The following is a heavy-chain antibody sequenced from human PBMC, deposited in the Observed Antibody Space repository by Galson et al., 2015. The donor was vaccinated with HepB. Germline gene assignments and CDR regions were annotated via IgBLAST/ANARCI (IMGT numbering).Heavy chain of an antibody. V-gene: IGHV5-51*01. D-gene: IGHD3-9*01. CDR3: ARHRRYYDILTGPDY. Sequence: QSGAEVKKPGESLKISCKGSGYSFTSYWIGWVRQMPGKGLEWMGIIYPGDSDTRYSPSFQGQVTISADKSISTAYLQWSSLKASDTAMYYCARHRRYYDILTGPDYWGQGTLVTVSS. CDR2: IYPGDSDT. CDR1: GYSFTSYW. J-gene: IGHJ4*02.